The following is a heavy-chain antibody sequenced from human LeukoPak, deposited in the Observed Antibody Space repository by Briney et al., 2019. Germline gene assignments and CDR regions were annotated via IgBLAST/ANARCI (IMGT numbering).Heavy chain of an antibody. CDR3: AKDIEAGTAGFSFDY. D-gene: IGHD2-21*02. CDR2: ITANGDST. J-gene: IGHJ4*02. V-gene: IGHV3-43*02. Sequence: PGGSLRLSCAASGFSFAYDAMHWVRQAPGKGLEWVSLITANGDSTDYADSVKGRFTISRDNSKNSLSLQMNSLRTEDTALYYCAKDIEAGTAGFSFDYWGQGTLVAVSS. CDR1: GFSFAYDA.